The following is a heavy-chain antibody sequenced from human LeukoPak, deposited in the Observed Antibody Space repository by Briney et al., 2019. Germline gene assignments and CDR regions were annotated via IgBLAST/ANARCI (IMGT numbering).Heavy chain of an antibody. CDR1: GFTFSSYS. CDR3: ARDPGGYSHFDY. Sequence: PGGSRRLSCAASGFTFSSYSMNWVRQAPGKGLGWVSSISSSSSYIYYADSLKGRFTISRDNAKNSLYLQMNSLRAEDTAVYYCARDPGGYSHFDYWGQGTLVTVSS. V-gene: IGHV3-21*01. J-gene: IGHJ4*02. CDR2: ISSSSSYI. D-gene: IGHD5-18*01.